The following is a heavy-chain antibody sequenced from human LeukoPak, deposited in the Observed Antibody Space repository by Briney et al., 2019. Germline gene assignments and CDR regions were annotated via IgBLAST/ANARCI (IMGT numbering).Heavy chain of an antibody. V-gene: IGHV3-43*01. CDR3: AKDGAPYSGYGGFDY. CDR1: GFTFDDYT. CDR2: ISWDGGST. D-gene: IGHD5-12*01. J-gene: IGHJ4*02. Sequence: GGSLRLSCAASGFTFDDYTMHWVRQAPGKGLEWVSLISWDGGSTYYADSVKGRFTISRDNSKNSLYLQMNSLRTEDTALYYCAKDGAPYSGYGGFDYWGQRTLVTVSS.